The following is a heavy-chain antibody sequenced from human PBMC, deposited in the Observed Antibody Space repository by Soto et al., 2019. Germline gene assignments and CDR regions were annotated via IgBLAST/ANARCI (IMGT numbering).Heavy chain of an antibody. V-gene: IGHV4-31*03. CDR3: ARGREDIVVANGAFDI. J-gene: IGHJ3*02. CDR2: IYYSGST. CDR1: GGSISSGGYY. D-gene: IGHD2-15*01. Sequence: PSETLSLTCTVSGGSISSGGYYWSWIRQHPGKGLEWIGYIYYSGSTYYNPSLKSRVTISVDTSKNQFSLKLSSVTAADTAVYYCARGREDIVVANGAFDIWGQGTMVTVSS.